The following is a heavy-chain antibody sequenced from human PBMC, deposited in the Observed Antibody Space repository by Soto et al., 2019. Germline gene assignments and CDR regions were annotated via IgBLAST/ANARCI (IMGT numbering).Heavy chain of an antibody. Sequence: SCKAGGYTFSSYSMNWVRQAPGKGLEWVSSISSSSSYIYYADSVNGRFTVSRDNAKNSLYLQMNSLRAEDTAVYYCARYRLQSFAWFDPWGQGTLVTGSS. CDR3: ARYRLQSFAWFDP. D-gene: IGHD4-4*01. V-gene: IGHV3-21*01. J-gene: IGHJ5*02. CDR2: ISSSSSYI. CDR1: GYTFSSYS.